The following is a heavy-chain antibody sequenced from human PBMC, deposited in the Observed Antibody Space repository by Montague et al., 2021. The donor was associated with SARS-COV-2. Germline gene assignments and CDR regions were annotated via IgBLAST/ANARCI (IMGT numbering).Heavy chain of an antibody. V-gene: IGHV4-34*01. CDR3: ARGRQHFNMIVVVMTGGEYYFDX. D-gene: IGHD3-22*01. J-gene: IGHJ4*02. Sequence: SETLSLTCAVYGGSFSDYFWTWIRQPPGKGLEWIGEINHRGTSNYNPSLKSRVSISVDTSKNQFSLYLGSVTAADTAVYYCARGRQHFNMIVVVMTGGEYYFDXWGQGTPVTVSS. CDR2: INHRGTS. CDR1: GGSFSDYF.